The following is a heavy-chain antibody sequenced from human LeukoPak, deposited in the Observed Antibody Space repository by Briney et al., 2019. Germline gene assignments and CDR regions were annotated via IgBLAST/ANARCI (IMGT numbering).Heavy chain of an antibody. CDR3: ARLGALHDAFDV. CDR2: IHYSGST. CDR1: GDSITSYY. V-gene: IGHV4-59*12. J-gene: IGHJ3*01. D-gene: IGHD3-16*01. Sequence: PSETLSLTCTVSGDSITSYYWSWIRQPPGKGLEWIGNIHYSGSTKYNPSPKSRVTISVDTSKNQFSLRVTSLTAADTAVYYCARLGALHDAFDVWGQGTLVTVSS.